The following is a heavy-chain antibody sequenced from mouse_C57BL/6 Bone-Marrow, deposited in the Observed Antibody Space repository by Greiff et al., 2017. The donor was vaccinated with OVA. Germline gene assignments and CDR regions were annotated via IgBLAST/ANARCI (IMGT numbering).Heavy chain of an antibody. CDR3: AREDYYFDY. D-gene: IGHD2-4*01. Sequence: QVQLQQPGAELVKPGASVKLSCKASGYTFTSYWMQWVKQRPGQGLEWIGEIDPSDSYTNYNQKFKGKATLTVDTSSSTAYMQLSSLSSEDSAVYYCAREDYYFDYWGQGTTLTVSS. CDR1: GYTFTSYW. V-gene: IGHV1-50*01. CDR2: IDPSDSYT. J-gene: IGHJ2*01.